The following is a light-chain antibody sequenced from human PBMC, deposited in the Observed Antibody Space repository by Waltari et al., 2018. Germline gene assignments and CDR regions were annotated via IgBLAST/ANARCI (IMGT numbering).Light chain of an antibody. Sequence: EIVLTQSPATLSLSPGERATLSCRASQSVSSYLAWYQQKPGQAPRLLIYNASNRATGIPARFMGSGSGTEFTLIISSLEPEDFAVYYCQQRSNWLWTFGQGTKVEIK. V-gene: IGKV3-11*01. J-gene: IGKJ1*01. CDR1: QSVSSY. CDR2: NAS. CDR3: QQRSNWLWT.